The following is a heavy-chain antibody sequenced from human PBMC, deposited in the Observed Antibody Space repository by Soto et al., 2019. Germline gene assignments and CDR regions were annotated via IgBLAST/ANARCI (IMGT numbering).Heavy chain of an antibody. J-gene: IGHJ5*02. D-gene: IGHD3-9*01. CDR3: ARTRTISKWPPSGWFDP. V-gene: IGHV4-34*01. Sequence: QVQLQQWGAGLLKPSETLSLTCAVYGGSFSGYYWSWIRQPPGKGLEWIGEINHSGSTNYNPSLKSRVTISVDTSKNQFSLKLSSVTAADTAVYYCARTRTISKWPPSGWFDPWGQGTLVTVSS. CDR2: INHSGST. CDR1: GGSFSGYY.